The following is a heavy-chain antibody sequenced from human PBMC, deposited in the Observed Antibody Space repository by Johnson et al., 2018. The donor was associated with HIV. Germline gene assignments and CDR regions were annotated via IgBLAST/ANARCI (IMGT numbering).Heavy chain of an antibody. CDR3: AKETRDSRSAFDV. V-gene: IGHV3-33*06. D-gene: IGHD4-11*01. Sequence: QVQLVESGGGVVQPGRSLRLSCAASGFTFSNYGMHWVRQAPGKGLEWVAVIWYDGSKKYYADSVKGRFTISRDNSKNTLYLQMNSLRAEDTAVYYCAKETRDSRSAFDVWGQGTLVTVSS. CDR1: GFTFSNYG. J-gene: IGHJ3*01. CDR2: IWYDGSKK.